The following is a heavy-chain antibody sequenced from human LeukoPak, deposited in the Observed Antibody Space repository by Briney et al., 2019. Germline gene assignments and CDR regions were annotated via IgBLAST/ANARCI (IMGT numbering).Heavy chain of an antibody. D-gene: IGHD1-26*01. CDR2: ISSSSSYI. V-gene: IGHV3-21*01. J-gene: IGHJ4*02. CDR3: ARDLRSYGAEKSFDY. CDR1: GFTFSSYS. Sequence: GGSLRLSCAASGFTFSSYSMNWVRQAPGKGLEWVSSISSSSSYIYYADSVKGRFTISRDNGKNSLYLQMNSLRAEDTAVYYCARDLRSYGAEKSFDYSGQGTLVTVSS.